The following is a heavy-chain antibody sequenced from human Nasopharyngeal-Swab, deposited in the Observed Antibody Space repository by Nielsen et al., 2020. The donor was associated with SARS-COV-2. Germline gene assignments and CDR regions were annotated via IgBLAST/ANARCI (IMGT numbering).Heavy chain of an antibody. CDR1: GYTFTSYA. CDR3: ARGGSSSWYSYYYYYMDV. Sequence: ASVKASGKASGYTFTSYAMNWVRQAPGQGLEWMGWINTNTGNPTYAQGFTGRFVFSLHTSVSTAYLQISSLKAEDTAVYYCARGGSSSWYSYYYYYMDVWGKGTTVTVSS. CDR2: INTNTGNP. V-gene: IGHV7-4-1*02. J-gene: IGHJ6*03. D-gene: IGHD6-13*01.